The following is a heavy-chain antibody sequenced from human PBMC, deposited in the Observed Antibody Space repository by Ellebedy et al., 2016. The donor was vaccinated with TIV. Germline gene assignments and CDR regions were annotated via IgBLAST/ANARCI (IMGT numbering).Heavy chain of an antibody. V-gene: IGHV3-53*01. CDR3: ARKTDTGTSGDY. J-gene: IGHJ4*02. D-gene: IGHD1-1*01. Sequence: PSETLSLTCTVSGGSIATQSWWVWVRQAPGKGLEWVSLIYSGGSTDYADSVKGRFTISRDSSKNTLYLQMNSLRAEDTAMYYCARKTDTGTSGDYWGQGTPVTVSS. CDR1: GGSIATQSW. CDR2: IYSGGST.